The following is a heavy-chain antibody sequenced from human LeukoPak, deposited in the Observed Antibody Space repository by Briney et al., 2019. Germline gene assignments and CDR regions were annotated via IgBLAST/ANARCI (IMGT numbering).Heavy chain of an antibody. D-gene: IGHD3-16*01. Sequence: SETLPLTCAVYDGSLRGYWWSWLRQSPGEALEWMGEISHSGITNYNPSFKSRVTMSGDTSSKQVSMKMTSVTAADTAVYFCARGRDYIWGMSGFWSQGTQVTVSS. CDR3: ARGRDYIWGMSGF. V-gene: IGHV4-34*01. CDR1: DGSLRGYW. CDR2: ISHSGIT. J-gene: IGHJ4*02.